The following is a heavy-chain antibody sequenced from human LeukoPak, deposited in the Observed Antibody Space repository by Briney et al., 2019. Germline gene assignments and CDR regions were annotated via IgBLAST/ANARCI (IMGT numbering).Heavy chain of an antibody. CDR1: GGSISIYY. V-gene: IGHV4-4*07. CDR3: ARDSSVTGAFDI. Sequence: ASETLSLTCTVSGGSISIYYWSWIRQPAGKGLEWIGRIYTSGSTNYNPSLKSRVTMSVDTSKNQFSLKLSSVTAADTAVYYCARDSSVTGAFDIWGQGTMVTVSS. CDR2: IYTSGST. J-gene: IGHJ3*02. D-gene: IGHD4-17*01.